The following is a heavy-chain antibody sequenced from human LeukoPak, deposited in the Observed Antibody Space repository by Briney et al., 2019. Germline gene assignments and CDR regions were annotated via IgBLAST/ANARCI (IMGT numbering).Heavy chain of an antibody. CDR3: ARAIRMASFDY. CDR2: ITVSGGRT. CDR1: GFPFSSFG. Sequence: GGSLIPPWPASGFPFSSFGMNWVPQAPGKGLEGVSGITVSGGRTYYPDSVKGRFTISRDNSKNTLYLQVNSLTADDTAVYYCARAIRMASFDYWGKGTLVTVSS. D-gene: IGHD5-24*01. V-gene: IGHV3-23*01. J-gene: IGHJ4*02.